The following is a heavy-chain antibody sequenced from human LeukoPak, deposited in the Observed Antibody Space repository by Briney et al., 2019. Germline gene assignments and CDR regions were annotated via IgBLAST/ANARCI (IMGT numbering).Heavy chain of an antibody. D-gene: IGHD4-17*01. V-gene: IGHV1-69*06. CDR1: GGTFSSYA. Sequence: SVKVSCKASGGTFSSYAISWVRQAPGQGLEWMGGIIPIFGTANYAQKFQGRVTITADKSTSTAYMELSSLRSEDTAVYYCARDYYGDYALDYWGQGTLVTVSS. CDR3: ARDYYGDYALDY. J-gene: IGHJ4*02. CDR2: IIPIFGTA.